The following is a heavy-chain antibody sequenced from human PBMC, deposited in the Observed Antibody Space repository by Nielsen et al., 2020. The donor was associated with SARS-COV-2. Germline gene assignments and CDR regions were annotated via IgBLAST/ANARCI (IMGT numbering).Heavy chain of an antibody. Sequence: GESLKISCAASGFTFSSYAMHWVRQAPGKGLEWVAVISYDGSNKYYADSVKGRFTISRDNAKNSLYLQMNSLRAEDTAVYYCARGGYGSGRPYWGQGTLVTVSS. V-gene: IGHV3-30*04. J-gene: IGHJ4*02. CDR1: GFTFSSYA. CDR2: ISYDGSNK. CDR3: ARGGYGSGRPY. D-gene: IGHD3-10*01.